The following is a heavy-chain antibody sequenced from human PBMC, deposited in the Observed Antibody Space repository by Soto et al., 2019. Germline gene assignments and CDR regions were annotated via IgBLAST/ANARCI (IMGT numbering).Heavy chain of an antibody. CDR3: ARGYCSGGSCYSFDY. Sequence: SVKVSCKASGGTFSSYTISWVRQAPGQGLEWMGRIIPILGIANYAQKFQGRVTITADKSTSTAYMELSSLRSEDTAVYYCARGYCSGGSCYSFDYWGQGTLVTVSS. CDR1: GGTFSSYT. CDR2: IIPILGIA. V-gene: IGHV1-69*02. D-gene: IGHD2-15*01. J-gene: IGHJ4*02.